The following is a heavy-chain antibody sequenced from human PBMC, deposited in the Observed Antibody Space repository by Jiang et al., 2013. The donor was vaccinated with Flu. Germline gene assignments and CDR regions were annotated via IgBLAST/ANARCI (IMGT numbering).Heavy chain of an antibody. J-gene: IGHJ4*02. Sequence: SGAEVKTPGASVKVSCKTSGYTFINYYMQWVRQAPGKGLEWMGIINPSGGSTSYAQKFQGRVTMTRDTSTSTVYMELSSLRSEDTAVYYCARDLLDPRYTGDQEDYWGQGTLVAVSS. CDR3: ARDLLDPRYTGDQEDY. CDR2: INPSGGST. CDR1: GYTFINYY. D-gene: IGHD4-17*01. V-gene: IGHV1-46*01.